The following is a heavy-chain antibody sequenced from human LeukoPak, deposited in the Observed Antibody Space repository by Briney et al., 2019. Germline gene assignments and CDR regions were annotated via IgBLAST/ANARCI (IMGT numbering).Heavy chain of an antibody. V-gene: IGHV4-59*12. Sequence: SETLSLTCTVSGGSISSYYWSWIRQPPGKGLEWIGYIYHSGSTYYNPSLKSRVTISVDRSKNQFSLKLSSVTAADTALYYCVSSSIAAQNDYWGQGTLVTVSS. CDR3: VSSSIAAQNDY. J-gene: IGHJ4*02. CDR1: GGSISSYY. CDR2: IYHSGST. D-gene: IGHD6-6*01.